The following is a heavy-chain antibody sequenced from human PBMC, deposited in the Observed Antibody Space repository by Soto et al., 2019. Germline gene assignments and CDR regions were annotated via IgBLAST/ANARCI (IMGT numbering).Heavy chain of an antibody. D-gene: IGHD2-2*01. V-gene: IGHV3-49*03. CDR3: TRAPWGSYCSSTSCSYFDY. CDR1: GFTFGDYA. CDR2: IRSKAYGGTT. J-gene: IGHJ4*02. Sequence: GESLKISCTASGFTFGDYAMSWFRQAPGKGLEWVGFIRSKAYGGTTEYAASVKGRFTISRDDSKSIAYLQMNSLKTEDTAVYYYTRAPWGSYCSSTSCSYFDYWGQGTLVTVSS.